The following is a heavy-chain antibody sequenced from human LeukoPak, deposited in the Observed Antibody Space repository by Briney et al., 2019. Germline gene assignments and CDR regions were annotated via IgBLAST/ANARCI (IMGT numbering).Heavy chain of an antibody. CDR2: ISSSGSTI. J-gene: IGHJ4*02. Sequence: GGSLRHSCAASGFTFSSYEMNWVRQAPGKGLEWVSYISSSGSTIYYADSVKGRFTISRDNAKNSLYLQMNSLRAEDTAVYYCARSGFYYDSSGYYKGGFDYWGQGTLVTVSS. V-gene: IGHV3-48*03. D-gene: IGHD3-22*01. CDR3: ARSGFYYDSSGYYKGGFDY. CDR1: GFTFSSYE.